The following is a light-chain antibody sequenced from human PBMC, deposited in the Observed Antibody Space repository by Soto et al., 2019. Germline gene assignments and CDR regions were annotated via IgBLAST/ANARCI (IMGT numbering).Light chain of an antibody. J-gene: IGLJ2*01. Sequence: QSALTQPASVSGSPGQSITISCTGTSSDDGGYNYVSWYQQHPGKAPKLMIYDVSNRPSGVSNRFSGSKSGNTAFLTISGLQAEDEADYYCSSYTSSSTLVVFGGGTKLTVL. CDR2: DVS. CDR1: SSDDGGYNY. V-gene: IGLV2-14*01. CDR3: SSYTSSSTLVV.